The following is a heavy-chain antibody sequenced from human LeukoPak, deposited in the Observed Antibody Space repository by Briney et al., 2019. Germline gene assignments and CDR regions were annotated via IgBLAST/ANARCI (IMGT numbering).Heavy chain of an antibody. J-gene: IGHJ4*02. D-gene: IGHD3-10*01. V-gene: IGHV1-69*13. CDR1: GGTFSSYA. Sequence: SVKVSCKASGGTFSSYAISWVRQAPGQGLEWMGGIIPIFGAANYAQQFQGRVTITADESTSTAYMELSSLRSEDTAVYYCARGGRSYYGSGSYYPFDYWGQGTLVTVSS. CDR2: IIPIFGAA. CDR3: ARGGRSYYGSGSYYPFDY.